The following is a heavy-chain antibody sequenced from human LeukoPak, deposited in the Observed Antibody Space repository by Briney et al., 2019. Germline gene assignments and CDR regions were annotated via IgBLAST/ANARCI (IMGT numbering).Heavy chain of an antibody. CDR1: GFTFSNYA. J-gene: IGHJ4*02. D-gene: IGHD3-10*01. CDR3: AKDQGETWYYYGSDRGYFDY. Sequence: GGSLRLSCVTSGFTFSNYAMSWVRQAPGKGLEWVSDITKSGRDTFYADSVKGRFTISRDNSKNTVNLQMNSLRAEDTAVYYCAKDQGETWYYYGSDRGYFDYWGQGTLVTVSS. CDR2: ITKSGRDT. V-gene: IGHV3-23*01.